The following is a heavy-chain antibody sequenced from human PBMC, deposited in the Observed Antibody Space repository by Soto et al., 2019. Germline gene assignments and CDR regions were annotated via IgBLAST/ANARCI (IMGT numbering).Heavy chain of an antibody. D-gene: IGHD3-16*02. CDR3: AKDKRALSTYMDV. CDR2: ISGSGGST. J-gene: IGHJ6*03. CDR1: GFTFSSYA. Sequence: EVQLLESGGGLVQPGGSLRLSCAASGFTFSSYAMSWVRQAPGKGLEWVSAISGSGGSTYYADSVKGRFTISRDNSKNTLYLQMNSLRAEDTAVFYCAKDKRALSTYMDVWGKGTTVTVSS. V-gene: IGHV3-23*01.